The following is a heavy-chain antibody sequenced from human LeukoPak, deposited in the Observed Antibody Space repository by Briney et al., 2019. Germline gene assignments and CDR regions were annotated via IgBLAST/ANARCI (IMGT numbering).Heavy chain of an antibody. Sequence: PGGSLRLSCAASGFTFTSYAMSWVRQAPGKGLEWVSFISGSGDITYYADSVKGRFTISRDNSKNTLYLQMNSLRAEDTALYYCAKSRGESRGASNYWGQGTLVTVSS. CDR1: GFTFTSYA. CDR2: ISGSGDIT. J-gene: IGHJ4*02. V-gene: IGHV3-23*01. CDR3: AKSRGESRGASNY. D-gene: IGHD1-26*01.